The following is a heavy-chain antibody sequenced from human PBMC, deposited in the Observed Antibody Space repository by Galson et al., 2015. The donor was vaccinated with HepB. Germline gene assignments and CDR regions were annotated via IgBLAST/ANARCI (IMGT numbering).Heavy chain of an antibody. CDR3: ARDHGYSGSGSFPQ. D-gene: IGHD3-10*01. V-gene: IGHV3-30*02. CDR1: GFTFSTHG. J-gene: IGHJ4*02. Sequence: SLRLSCAASGFTFSTHGMHWVRQAPGKGLEWVAFIRTDASNKYYADSVKGRFTISRDNSRSTLYLQMDSLRPEDTAVYYCARDHGYSGSGSFPQWGQGTLVTVSS. CDR2: IRTDASNK.